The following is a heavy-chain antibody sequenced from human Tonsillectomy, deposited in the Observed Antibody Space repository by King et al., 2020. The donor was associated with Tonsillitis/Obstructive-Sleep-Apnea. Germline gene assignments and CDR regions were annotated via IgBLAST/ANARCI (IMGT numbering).Heavy chain of an antibody. CDR1: GFTFSSYG. Sequence: VQLVESGGGVVQPGRSLRLSCAASGFTFSSYGMHWVRQAPGKGLEWVAVIWYDGSNKYYADSVKGRFTISRDNSKNTLYLQMNSLRAEDTAVYYCARPQAPFYDDPNDAFDIWGQGTMVTVSS. V-gene: IGHV3-33*01. CDR2: IWYDGSNK. J-gene: IGHJ3*02. CDR3: ARPQAPFYDDPNDAFDI. D-gene: IGHD3-3*01.